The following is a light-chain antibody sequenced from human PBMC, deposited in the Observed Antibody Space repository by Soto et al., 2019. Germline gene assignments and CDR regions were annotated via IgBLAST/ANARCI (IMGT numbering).Light chain of an antibody. CDR2: DAS. Sequence: EIVLTQSKATLSLSPGERATLSCRASQSVSSYLAWYQQKPGQAPRLLIYDASNRATGIPARFSGSGSGTDFTLTISSLEPEDFAVYYCQQRSNWPGGTFGQGTRLEI. CDR1: QSVSSY. J-gene: IGKJ5*01. V-gene: IGKV3-11*01. CDR3: QQRSNWPGGT.